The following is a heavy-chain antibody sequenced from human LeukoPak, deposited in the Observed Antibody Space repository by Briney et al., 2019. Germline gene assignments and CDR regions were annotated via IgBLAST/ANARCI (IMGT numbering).Heavy chain of an antibody. CDR2: IIPIFGTA. V-gene: IGHV1-69*01. CDR1: GGTFSSYA. Sequence: ASVKVSCKASGGTFSSYAISWVRQAPGQGLEWMGGIIPIFGTANYAQKFQGRVTITADESTSTAYMELSSLRSEDTAVYYCARSRYYDFRSGVGGSFDYWGQGTLVTVSS. D-gene: IGHD3-3*01. J-gene: IGHJ4*02. CDR3: ARSRYYDFRSGVGGSFDY.